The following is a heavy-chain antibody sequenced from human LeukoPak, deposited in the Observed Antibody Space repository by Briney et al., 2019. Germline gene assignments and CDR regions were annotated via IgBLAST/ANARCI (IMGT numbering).Heavy chain of an antibody. CDR3: ARTVGDYIDY. Sequence: SVTVSFKASGGTFSGYAISWVRQAPGQGLEWMGGIIPIFGTANYAQKFQGRVTITADESTSTAYMELSSLRSEDTAVYYCARTVGDYIDYWGQGTLVTVSS. V-gene: IGHV1-69*01. CDR2: IIPIFGTA. J-gene: IGHJ4*02. D-gene: IGHD4-17*01. CDR1: GGTFSGYA.